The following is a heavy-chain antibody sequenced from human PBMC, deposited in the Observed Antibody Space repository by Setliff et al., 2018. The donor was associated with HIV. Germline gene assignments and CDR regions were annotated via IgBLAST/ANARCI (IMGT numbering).Heavy chain of an antibody. D-gene: IGHD1-26*01. CDR2: ISAYNGNT. CDR1: GYTFTNYG. Sequence: ASVKVSCKASGYTFTNYGISWVRQAPGQGLEWMGWISAYNGNTNYAQKLQDRVTMTTDTSTRTADMELRSLRSDDTAVYYCARILVGADDAFDIWGQGTMVT. J-gene: IGHJ3*02. CDR3: ARILVGADDAFDI. V-gene: IGHV1-18*01.